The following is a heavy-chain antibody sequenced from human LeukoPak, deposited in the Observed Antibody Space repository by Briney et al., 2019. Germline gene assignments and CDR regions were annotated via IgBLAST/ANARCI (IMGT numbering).Heavy chain of an antibody. Sequence: TGGSLRLSCAASGFTFSSYSMNWVRQAPGKGLEWVSSISSSSSYIYYADSVKGRFTISRDNAKNSLYLQMNSLRAEDTAVYYCGRAAEQYSTGWHAFDYGAREPRVTVSS. CDR2: ISSSSSYI. D-gene: IGHD6-25*01. CDR1: GFTFSSYS. V-gene: IGHV3-21*01. CDR3: GRAAEQYSTGWHAFDY. J-gene: IGHJ4*02.